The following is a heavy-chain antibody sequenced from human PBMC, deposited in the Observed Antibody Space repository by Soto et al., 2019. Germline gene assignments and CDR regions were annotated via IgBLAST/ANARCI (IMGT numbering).Heavy chain of an antibody. D-gene: IGHD2-2*01. CDR1: GFSLTTSTVG. J-gene: IGHJ5*01. Sequence: SGPTLVNPIQTLTLTCTFSGFSLTTSTVGVGWIRQPPGKALEWLAVIYWNDERHYSPSLKSRLTITKDTSKSQVVLTMTDMDPVDTATYFCAGGPRRVLRLLDHLPNTQQLDSWGQGTLVTVSS. CDR2: IYWNDER. V-gene: IGHV2-5*01. CDR3: AGGPRRVLRLLDHLPNTQQLDS.